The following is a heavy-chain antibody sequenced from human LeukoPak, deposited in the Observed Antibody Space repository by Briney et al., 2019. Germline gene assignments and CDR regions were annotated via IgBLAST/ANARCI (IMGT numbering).Heavy chain of an antibody. V-gene: IGHV1-69*10. CDR1: GGTFSSYA. D-gene: IGHD4-11*01. Sequence: ASVRLSCKASGGTFSSYAMSWVRQAPGEGLEWMGWIITIVGIAKYEQNVQGRVTITAEKSKSTAYMQLSILRSEDTAVYYCARDTSTLQTYFDYWGQGPLVTVSS. CDR3: ARDTSTLQTYFDY. CDR2: IITIVGIA. J-gene: IGHJ4*02.